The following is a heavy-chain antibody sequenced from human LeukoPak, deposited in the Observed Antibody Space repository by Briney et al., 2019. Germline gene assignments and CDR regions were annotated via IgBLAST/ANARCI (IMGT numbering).Heavy chain of an antibody. Sequence: SETLSLTCTVSGGSISSYYWSRIRQPPGKGLEWIGYIYYSGSTNCNPSLKSRVTISVDTSKNQFSLKLSSVTAADTAVYYCARVLAVAGNYYYYYMDVWGKGTTVTVSS. D-gene: IGHD6-19*01. CDR1: GGSISSYY. CDR2: IYYSGST. V-gene: IGHV4-59*01. CDR3: ARVLAVAGNYYYYYMDV. J-gene: IGHJ6*03.